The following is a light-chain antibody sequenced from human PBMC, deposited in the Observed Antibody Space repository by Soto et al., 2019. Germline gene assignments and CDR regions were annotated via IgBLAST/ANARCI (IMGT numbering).Light chain of an antibody. CDR1: QGISSY. J-gene: IGKJ4*01. CDR3: QQVKTYPRT. Sequence: TRITESPSSLNASNEDRATITCRASQGISSYLAWYQQKPGKAPKLLIYAASTLQSGVPSRFSGRKSGTQFTLTIDSLQPEDFATYYCQQVKTYPRTSGGGSKV. V-gene: IGKV1-8*01. CDR2: AAS.